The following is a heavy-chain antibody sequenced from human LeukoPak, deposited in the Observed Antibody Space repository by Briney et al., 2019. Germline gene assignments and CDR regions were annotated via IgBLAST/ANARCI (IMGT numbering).Heavy chain of an antibody. CDR2: LSSSSTYI. J-gene: IGHJ4*02. CDR1: GFTFSGYS. V-gene: IGHV3-21*06. D-gene: IGHD5-12*01. Sequence: GGSLRLSCAASGFTFSGYSMNWVRQAPGKGLEWVSALSSSSTYIYYVDSVKGRFTISRDNAKNSLYLQMKSLRAEDSVIYFWARVRRRSSAYDYSDYWGQGTLVTVSA. CDR3: ARVRRRSSAYDYSDY.